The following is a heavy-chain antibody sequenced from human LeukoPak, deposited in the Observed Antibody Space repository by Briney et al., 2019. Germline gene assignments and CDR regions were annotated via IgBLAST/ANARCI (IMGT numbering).Heavy chain of an antibody. D-gene: IGHD3-10*01. CDR2: ISKDGSNE. V-gene: IGHV3-30*15. CDR3: AREAYYGSGRSRQPSPA. J-gene: IGHJ5*02. CDR1: GFTFSSYA. Sequence: PGGSLRLSCAASGFTFSSYAMYWVRQAPGKGLEWVSLISKDGSNEDHADSVKGRFTISRDNSKDTLYLQMSSLRVEDTAVYYCAREAYYGSGRSRQPSPAWGQGTLVTVSS.